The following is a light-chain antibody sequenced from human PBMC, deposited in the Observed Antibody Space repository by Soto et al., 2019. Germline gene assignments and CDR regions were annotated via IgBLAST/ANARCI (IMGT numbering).Light chain of an antibody. CDR2: YAS. V-gene: IGKV3-15*01. Sequence: EMVMTQSPATLSVSPGERVTLSCRASESVHRNLAWYQQKPGQGPSLLNYYASTRATGVPDRFTGSGSGTEFTLTISSLQSEDFGVYHCQHYSNWPPTFGPGTKVEIK. CDR1: ESVHRN. CDR3: QHYSNWPPT. J-gene: IGKJ3*01.